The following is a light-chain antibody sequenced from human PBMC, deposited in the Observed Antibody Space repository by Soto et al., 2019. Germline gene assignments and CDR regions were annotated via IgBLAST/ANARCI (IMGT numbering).Light chain of an antibody. Sequence: QSVLTQPASVSGSPGQSITISCTGTSSDVGGYNYVSWYQQHPGKAPKLMIFEVTRRPSGVSNRFSGSKSGNTASLTISGLQAEDEADYYCCSYARSSTLIFGGGTKVTVL. CDR1: SSDVGGYNY. CDR3: CSYARSSTLI. V-gene: IGLV2-23*02. CDR2: EVT. J-gene: IGLJ2*01.